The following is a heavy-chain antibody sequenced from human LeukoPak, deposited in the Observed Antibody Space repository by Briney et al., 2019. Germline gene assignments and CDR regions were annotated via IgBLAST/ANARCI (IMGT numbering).Heavy chain of an antibody. CDR3: ARIDRGFYSRWTAFAF. D-gene: IGHD2-15*01. V-gene: IGHV3-23*01. CDR2: ISGSGGST. J-gene: IGHJ3*01. CDR1: GFTFSSYG. Sequence: PGGSLRLSCAASGFTFSSYGMSWVRQAPGKGLEWVSAISGSGGSTYYADSVKGRFTISRDNAKNSLYLQMNSLRAEDTAVYYCARIDRGFYSRWTAFAFWAKGQWSPSLQ.